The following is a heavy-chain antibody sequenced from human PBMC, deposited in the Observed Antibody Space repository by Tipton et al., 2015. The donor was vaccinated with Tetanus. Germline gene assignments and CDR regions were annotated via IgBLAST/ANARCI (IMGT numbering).Heavy chain of an antibody. J-gene: IGHJ5*02. CDR1: GGSISSYY. Sequence: TLSLTCTISGGSISSYYWSWIRQPAGKGLERIGRIYSSGSTHYNPSLKSRVTMSLDTSKTQFSLRLSSVTAADTAVYFCARGPFAYDRWGQGALVTVSS. CDR3: ARGPFAYDR. CDR2: IYSSGST. V-gene: IGHV4-4*07.